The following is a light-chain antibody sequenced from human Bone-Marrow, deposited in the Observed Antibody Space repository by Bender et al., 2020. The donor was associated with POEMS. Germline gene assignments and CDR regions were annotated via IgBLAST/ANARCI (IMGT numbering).Light chain of an antibody. CDR3: QSYDSSLSGWV. J-gene: IGLJ3*02. V-gene: IGLV1-40*01. CDR2: ANT. Sequence: QSVLTQPPSMSGAPGQRVTISCTGTSSNIGSGYSVHWYQQIPGTAPKLLIHANTNRPSGVPDRFSGSKSGTSASLAITGLQAEDEADYYCQSYDSSLSGWVFGEGTKLTVL. CDR1: SSNIGSGYS.